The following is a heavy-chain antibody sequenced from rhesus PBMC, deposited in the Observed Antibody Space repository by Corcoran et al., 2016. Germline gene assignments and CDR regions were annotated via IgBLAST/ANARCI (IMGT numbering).Heavy chain of an antibody. D-gene: IGHD1-20*01. CDR1: GYTFTDDY. J-gene: IGHJ2*01. V-gene: IGHV1-111*02. CDR3: ATGRNNWYFDL. Sequence: EVQLVQSGAEVKKPGASVKISCKASGYTFTDDYLHGVRPAPGKGIERMGRIVPTDGEAIPHQKFQHIVPITADTSTDSAYMELSSLRSEDTAVYYCATGRNNWYFDLWGPGTPITLSS. CDR2: IVPTDGEA.